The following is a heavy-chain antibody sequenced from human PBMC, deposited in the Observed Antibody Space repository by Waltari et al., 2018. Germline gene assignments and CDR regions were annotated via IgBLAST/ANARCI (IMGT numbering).Heavy chain of an antibody. CDR1: GYSISSHY. V-gene: IGHV4-59*11. Sequence: QVQLQESGPGLVKPSETLSLTCTVSGYSISSHYWSWIRQPPGKGLEWIGYIYYSGSTNYNPSLKSRVTISVDTSKNQFSLKLSSVTAADTAVYYCARTGTTVTTSSYYYYMDVWGKGTTVTVSS. D-gene: IGHD4-17*01. J-gene: IGHJ6*03. CDR3: ARTGTTVTTSSYYYYMDV. CDR2: IYYSGST.